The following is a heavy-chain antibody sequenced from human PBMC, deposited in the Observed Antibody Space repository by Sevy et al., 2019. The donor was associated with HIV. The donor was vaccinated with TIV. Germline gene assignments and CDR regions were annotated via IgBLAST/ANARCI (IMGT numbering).Heavy chain of an antibody. CDR1: GGSFSGYY. V-gene: IGHV4-34*01. J-gene: IGHJ3*02. CDR2: INHSGST. Sequence: SETRSLTCAVYGGSFSGYYWSWIRQPPGKGLEWIGEINHSGSTNYNPSLKSRVTISVDTSKNQFSLELSSVTAADTAVYYCARHCSSTSCSHAFDIWGQGTMVTVSS. CDR3: ARHCSSTSCSHAFDI. D-gene: IGHD2-2*01.